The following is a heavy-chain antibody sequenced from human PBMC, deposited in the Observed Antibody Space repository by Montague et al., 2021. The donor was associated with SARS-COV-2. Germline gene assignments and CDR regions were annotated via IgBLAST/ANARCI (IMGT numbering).Heavy chain of an antibody. D-gene: IGHD4-17*01. V-gene: IGHV4-39*07. CDR1: DASISTSNY. Sequence: SETLSLTCSVSDASISTSNYWGWLRQTPGKSLEWIASIPFTGTTYYKPSLQSRVTISVDTSKNQFSLKLTSPTAADTAIDFCASDRNDDYDRFFDYWGQGTLVTVSS. J-gene: IGHJ4*02. CDR2: IPFTGTT. CDR3: ASDRNDDYDRFFDY.